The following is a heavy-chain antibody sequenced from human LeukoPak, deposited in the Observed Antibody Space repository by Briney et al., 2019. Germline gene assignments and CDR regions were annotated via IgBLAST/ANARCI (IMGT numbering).Heavy chain of an antibody. CDR2: INSDGSIT. Sequence: GGSLRLSCAASGFTFSRNWMHWVRQAPGKGLVWVSRINSDGSITNYADSVKGRFTISRDNAKNTLYLQMSSLRAEDTAVYYCASLTNYDFWSGTVDYWGQGTLITVSS. J-gene: IGHJ4*02. CDR1: GFTFSRNW. D-gene: IGHD3-3*01. CDR3: ASLTNYDFWSGTVDY. V-gene: IGHV3-74*01.